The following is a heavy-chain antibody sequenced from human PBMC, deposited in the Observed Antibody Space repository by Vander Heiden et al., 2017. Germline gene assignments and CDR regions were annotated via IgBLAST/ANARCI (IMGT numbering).Heavy chain of an antibody. J-gene: IGHJ2*01. CDR3: AKLPRYYDFPGDWYFDL. Sequence: EVQLLESGGGLVQPGGSLRLSCAASGFTFRSYAMSWVRQAPGKGLEWVSAISGSGGSTYYADSVKGRFTISRDNSKNTLYLQMNSLRAEDTAVYYCAKLPRYYDFPGDWYFDLWGRGTLVTVSS. CDR2: ISGSGGST. CDR1: GFTFRSYA. D-gene: IGHD3-3*01. V-gene: IGHV3-23*01.